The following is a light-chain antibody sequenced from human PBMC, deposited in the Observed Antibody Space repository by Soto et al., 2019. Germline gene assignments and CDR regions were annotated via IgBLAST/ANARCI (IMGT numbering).Light chain of an antibody. CDR1: QSVSSSY. J-gene: IGKJ3*01. Sequence: EIVLTQSPGTLSLSPGERATLSCRASQSVSSSYLAWYQQKPGQAPRLLIYGASSRATGIPDRFSGSGSGTDSTLTISRLEPEDFAVYYCQHYDNSPPSVTFGPGTKVDIK. CDR2: GAS. V-gene: IGKV3-20*01. CDR3: QHYDNSPPSVT.